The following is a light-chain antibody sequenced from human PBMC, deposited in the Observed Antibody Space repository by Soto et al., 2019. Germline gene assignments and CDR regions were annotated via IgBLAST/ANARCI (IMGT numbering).Light chain of an antibody. V-gene: IGLV2-11*01. CDR3: CSHAGSYTWV. CDR2: DVT. J-gene: IGLJ3*02. CDR1: SSDVGGDNH. Sequence: QSALTQPGSVSGSPGQSVTISCTGTSSDVGGDNHVSWYQQHPGKAPKLLIYDVTKRPSGVPDRFSGSKSGNTASLTIFGLQAEDEADYFCCSHAGSYTWVFGGGTKLTVL.